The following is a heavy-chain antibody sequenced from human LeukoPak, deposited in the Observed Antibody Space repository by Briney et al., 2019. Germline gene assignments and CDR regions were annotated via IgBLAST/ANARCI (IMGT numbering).Heavy chain of an antibody. V-gene: IGHV3-9*01. D-gene: IGHD3-10*02. CDR2: ISWNSGRI. Sequence: GGSLRLSCAASGFTFDDYAMHWVRQAPGKGLEWVSGISWNSGRIGYADSVKGRFTISRDNAKNSLYLQMNSLRVEDTAVYYCAELGITMIGGVWGKGTTVTISS. J-gene: IGHJ6*04. CDR3: AELGITMIGGV. CDR1: GFTFDDYA.